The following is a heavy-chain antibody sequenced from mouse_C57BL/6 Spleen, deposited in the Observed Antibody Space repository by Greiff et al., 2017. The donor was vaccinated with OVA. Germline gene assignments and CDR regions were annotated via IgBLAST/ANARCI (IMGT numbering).Heavy chain of an antibody. V-gene: IGHV1-26*01. CDR2: INHNNGGT. CDR1: GYTFTDYY. J-gene: IGHJ3*01. Sequence: VHVKQSGPELVKPGASVKISCKASGYTFTDYYMNWVKQSHGKSLEWIGDINHNNGGTSYNQKFKGKATLTVDKSSSTAYMELRSLTSEDSAVYYCAKGYYEYSWFAYWGQGTLVTVSA. D-gene: IGHD2-4*01. CDR3: AKGYYEYSWFAY.